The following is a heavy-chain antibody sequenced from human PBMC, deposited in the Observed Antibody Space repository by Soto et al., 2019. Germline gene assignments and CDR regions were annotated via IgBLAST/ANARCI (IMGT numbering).Heavy chain of an antibody. Sequence: GGSLRLSCAASGFTFSSYSMNWVRQAPGKGLEWVSSISSSSSYIYYADSVKGRFTISRDNAKNSLYLQMNSLRAEDTAVYYCASDSRYCSSTSCYTFDYWGQGTLVTVSS. D-gene: IGHD2-2*02. CDR2: ISSSSSYI. J-gene: IGHJ4*02. V-gene: IGHV3-21*01. CDR3: ASDSRYCSSTSCYTFDY. CDR1: GFTFSSYS.